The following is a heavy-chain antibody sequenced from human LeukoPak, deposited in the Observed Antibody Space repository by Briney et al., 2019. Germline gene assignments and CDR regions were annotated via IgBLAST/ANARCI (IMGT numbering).Heavy chain of an antibody. J-gene: IGHJ6*02. CDR3: ARDQGSPDYYYYGMDV. CDR1: GFTFISYE. V-gene: IGHV3-48*03. D-gene: IGHD6-13*01. CDR2: IRSSGSTI. Sequence: PGGSLRLSCAAAGFTFISYEINWVRQDPGRWLGWVSYIRSSGSTIYYADSVKGRFTISRDNAKNSLYLQMNSLRAEDTAVYYCARDQGSPDYYYYGMDVWGQGTTVTVSS.